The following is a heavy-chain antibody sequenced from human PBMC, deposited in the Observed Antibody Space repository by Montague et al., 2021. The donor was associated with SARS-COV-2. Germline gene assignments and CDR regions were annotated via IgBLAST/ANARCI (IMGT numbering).Heavy chain of an antibody. CDR3: ARGGYYGSGSLLDS. V-gene: IGHV3-21*01. D-gene: IGHD3-10*01. J-gene: IGHJ4*02. CDR2: ITSSSDYI. CDR1: GLTFSSYS. Sequence: SLRLSCAASGLTFSSYSMVWVRQAPGKGLEWVSSITSSSDYIHYAVSVKGRFTISRDNDRNSLYLLMNSLRAEDTAVYYCARGGYYGSGSLLDSWGQGTLVTVAS.